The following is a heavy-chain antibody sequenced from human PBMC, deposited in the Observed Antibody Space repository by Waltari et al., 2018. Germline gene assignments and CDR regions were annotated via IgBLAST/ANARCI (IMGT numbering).Heavy chain of an antibody. V-gene: IGHV3-30*01. Sequence: QVQLVESGGGVVQPGRSLRVRCTTSGLPVSSYHFHWVRQAPGKGLEWVSIISYDGSSKYYADSVQGRFTISRDSSKKTLYLQMNSLRPDDTALYCCAGGEVVADVWTWGQGTLVTVSS. CDR2: ISYDGSSK. CDR1: GLPVSSYH. J-gene: IGHJ5*02. CDR3: AGGEVVADVWT. D-gene: IGHD2-15*01.